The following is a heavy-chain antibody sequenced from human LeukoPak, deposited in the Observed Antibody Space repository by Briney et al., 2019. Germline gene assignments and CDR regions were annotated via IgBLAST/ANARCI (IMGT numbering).Heavy chain of an antibody. Sequence: SVKVSCKASGYTFTSYGISWVRQAPGQGLEWMGRIIPILGIANYAQKFQGRVTITADKSTSTAYMELSSLRSEDTAVYYCARAKSDYDSSGYHYPDYWGQGTLVTVSS. J-gene: IGHJ4*02. CDR1: GYTFTSYG. V-gene: IGHV1-69*04. CDR3: ARAKSDYDSSGYHYPDY. CDR2: IIPILGIA. D-gene: IGHD3-22*01.